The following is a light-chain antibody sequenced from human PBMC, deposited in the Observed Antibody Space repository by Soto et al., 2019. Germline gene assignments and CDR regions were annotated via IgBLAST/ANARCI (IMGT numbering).Light chain of an antibody. Sequence: QSFLTQPASVSGSPGQSITIACTGTSRDVGAYKYVSWYQQHAGRAPQLIIFEVRNRPSGVSNRFSGSKSGNTASLTISGLQTEDEADYYCSSYTTSSAVVFGTGTKVTVL. CDR1: SRDVGAYKY. J-gene: IGLJ1*01. CDR3: SSYTTSSAVV. CDR2: EVR. V-gene: IGLV2-14*01.